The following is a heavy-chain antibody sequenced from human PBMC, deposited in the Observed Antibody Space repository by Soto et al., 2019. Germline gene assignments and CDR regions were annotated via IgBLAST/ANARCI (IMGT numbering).Heavy chain of an antibody. D-gene: IGHD3-22*01. J-gene: IGHJ5*02. Sequence: GASVKVSCKASGGTFSSYAISWVRQAPGQGLEWMGGIIPIFGTANYAQKFQGRFTISRDNSKNTLYLQMNSLRAEDTAVYYCAREFGYYYDSSGSFDPWGQGTLVTVS. CDR2: IIPIFGTA. CDR1: GGTFSSYA. CDR3: AREFGYYYDSSGSFDP. V-gene: IGHV1-69*05.